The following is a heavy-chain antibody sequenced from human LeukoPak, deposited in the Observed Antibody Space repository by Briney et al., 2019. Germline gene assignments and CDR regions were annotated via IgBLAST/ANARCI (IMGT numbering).Heavy chain of an antibody. Sequence: GGSLRLSCAASGFTFDDYAMHWVRQAPGKGLEWVSGISWNSGSIGYADSVKGRFTISRDNAKNSLYLQMNSLRAEDTALCYCAKDMSQWLVLYYYGMDVWGQGTTVTVSS. CDR2: ISWNSGSI. V-gene: IGHV3-9*01. CDR1: GFTFDDYA. J-gene: IGHJ6*02. CDR3: AKDMSQWLVLYYYGMDV. D-gene: IGHD6-19*01.